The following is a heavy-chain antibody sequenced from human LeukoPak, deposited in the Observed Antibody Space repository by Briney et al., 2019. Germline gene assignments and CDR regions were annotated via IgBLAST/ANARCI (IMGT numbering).Heavy chain of an antibody. CDR1: GGTFSSYA. CDR3: ARDGRLDRNNWFDP. Sequence: SVKVSCKASGGTFSSYAISWVRQAPGQGLEWMGGIIPIFGTANYAQKFQGRVTITADESTSTAYMELSSLRSEDTAVYYCARDGRLDRNNWFDPWGQGTLVTVSS. D-gene: IGHD4-11*01. V-gene: IGHV1-69*13. CDR2: IIPIFGTA. J-gene: IGHJ5*02.